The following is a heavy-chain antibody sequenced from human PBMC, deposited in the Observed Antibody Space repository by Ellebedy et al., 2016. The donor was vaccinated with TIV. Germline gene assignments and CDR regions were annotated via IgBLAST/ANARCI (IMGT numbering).Heavy chain of an antibody. Sequence: GGSLRLSCAASGFTFSSYAMSWVRQAPGKGLEWVSAISGSGGSTYYADSVKGRFTISRDNSKNTLYLQMNSLRAEDTAVYYCATRTMVRGVIMSPDDYWGQGTLVTVSS. CDR3: ATRTMVRGVIMSPDDY. J-gene: IGHJ4*02. D-gene: IGHD3-10*01. V-gene: IGHV3-23*01. CDR2: ISGSGGST. CDR1: GFTFSSYA.